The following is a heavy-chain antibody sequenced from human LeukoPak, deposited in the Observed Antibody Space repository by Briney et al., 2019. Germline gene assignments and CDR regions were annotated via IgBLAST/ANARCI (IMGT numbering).Heavy chain of an antibody. D-gene: IGHD4-17*01. CDR3: ARDYGDYYFDY. CDR1: GFTFRNYA. J-gene: IGHJ4*02. CDR2: ISSTGFYK. V-gene: IGHV3-21*01. Sequence: PGGSLRLSCAASGFTFRNYAMTWVRQAPGRGLEWVASISSTGFYKYYADSVKGRLTISRDNSKISLYLQMNSLRGEDSGVYYCARDYGDYYFDYWGQGTLVSVSS.